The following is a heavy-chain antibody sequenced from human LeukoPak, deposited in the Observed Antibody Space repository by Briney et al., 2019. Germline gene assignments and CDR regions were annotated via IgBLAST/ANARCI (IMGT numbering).Heavy chain of an antibody. J-gene: IGHJ4*02. CDR3: AKDPTDFDSSGQTYFDY. V-gene: IGHV3-23*01. D-gene: IGHD3-22*01. CDR2: ISASGGTT. Sequence: GGSLRLPCAASGFTFSSCAMSWVRQAPGKGLEWVSGISASGGTTYYADSVKGRFTISRDNSKNTLVLQLNSLRAEDTAVYYCAKDPTDFDSSGQTYFDYWGQGTLVTVSS. CDR1: GFTFSSCA.